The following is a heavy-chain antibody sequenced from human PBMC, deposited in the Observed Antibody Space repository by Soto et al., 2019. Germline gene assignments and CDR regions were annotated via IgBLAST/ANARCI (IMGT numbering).Heavy chain of an antibody. J-gene: IGHJ6*02. V-gene: IGHV1-69*01. CDR1: AGTFRSYA. CDR2: IIPMFGTP. D-gene: IGHD2-21*01. CDR3: ARPVVAVIAFGYHNYGMDA. Sequence: QVQLLQSGAEVKRSGTSVKVSCKAAAGTFRSYAMSWVRQAPGQGLEWMGGIIPMFGTPNYAQNFKGSLTITADESTSTAYTELSSLRSDDSPVYYCARPVVAVIAFGYHNYGMDAWGQGTTVTVS.